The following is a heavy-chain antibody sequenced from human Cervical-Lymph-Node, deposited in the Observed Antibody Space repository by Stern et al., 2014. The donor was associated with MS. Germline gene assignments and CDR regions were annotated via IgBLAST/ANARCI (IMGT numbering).Heavy chain of an antibody. CDR1: GFSLTTNGVH. CDR2: IYWGGDD. Sequence: QVTLRESGPTLVKPTQTLTLTCTFSGFSLTTNGVHVGWIRQPPGKALEWLALIYWGGDDRYSPSLKSRLTITKDPSRNQVLLTLTNMDPADTATYYCTRRARRGFDYWGQGTLVTVSS. CDR3: TRRARRGFDY. V-gene: IGHV2-5*02. J-gene: IGHJ4*02. D-gene: IGHD6-6*01.